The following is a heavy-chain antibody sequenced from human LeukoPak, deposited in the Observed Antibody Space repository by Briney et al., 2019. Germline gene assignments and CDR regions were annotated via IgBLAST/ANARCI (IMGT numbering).Heavy chain of an antibody. CDR1: GFTVSTNC. J-gene: IGHJ4*02. Sequence: PGGSLRLSCAASGFTVSTNCMTWVRQAPGKGLEWVSTIYSGGTTYYADSVMGRFTISRHNSRNTLYLQMNSLRAEDTGVYFCAKDRETTASGTFDFRGQGTLVTVSS. V-gene: IGHV3-53*04. CDR3: AKDRETTASGTFDF. D-gene: IGHD6-13*01. CDR2: IYSGGTT.